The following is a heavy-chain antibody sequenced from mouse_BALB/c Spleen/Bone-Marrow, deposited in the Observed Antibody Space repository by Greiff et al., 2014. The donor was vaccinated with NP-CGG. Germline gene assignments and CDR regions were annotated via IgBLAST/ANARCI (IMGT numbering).Heavy chain of an antibody. CDR3: ARREYGNGGFAY. Sequence: QVQLQQSGAKLARPGASVKLSCKASGYTFTDYYINWVKQRTGQGLEWIGEIYPGSGNTYYNEKFKGKATLTADKSSSTAYMQLSSLTSEDSAVYFCARREYGNGGFAYWGQGTLVTVSA. J-gene: IGHJ3*01. D-gene: IGHD2-10*02. V-gene: IGHV1-77*01. CDR1: GYTFTDYY. CDR2: IYPGSGNT.